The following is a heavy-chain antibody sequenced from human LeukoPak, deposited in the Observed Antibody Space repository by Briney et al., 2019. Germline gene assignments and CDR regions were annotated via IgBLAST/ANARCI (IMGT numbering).Heavy chain of an antibody. CDR1: GGSISSSSYY. D-gene: IGHD3/OR15-3a*01. J-gene: IGHJ4*02. CDR2: IYYSGST. Sequence: SETLSLTCTVSGGSISSSSYYWGWIRQPPGKGLEWIGSIYYSGSTYYNPSLKSRVTIFVDTSKNQFSLKLSSVTGADTAVYYCARQTGSGLFILPGGQGTLVTVSS. V-gene: IGHV4-39*01. CDR3: ARQTGSGLFILP.